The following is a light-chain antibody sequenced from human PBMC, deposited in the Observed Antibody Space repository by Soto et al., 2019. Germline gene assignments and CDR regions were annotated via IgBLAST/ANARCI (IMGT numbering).Light chain of an antibody. Sequence: EIVRTQSPATLSVSPGERATLSCRASQSVRSNLAWYQQKPGQAPRLLIYGASTRATGIPARFSGSGSGTEFTLTIRSLQSEDFAVYYCQQYNNWPPLTFGGGTKVEIK. CDR3: QQYNNWPPLT. CDR1: QSVRSN. V-gene: IGKV3-15*01. J-gene: IGKJ4*01. CDR2: GAS.